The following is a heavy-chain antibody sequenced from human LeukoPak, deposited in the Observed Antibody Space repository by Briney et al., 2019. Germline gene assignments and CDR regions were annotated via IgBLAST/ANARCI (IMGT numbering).Heavy chain of an antibody. V-gene: IGHV3-64*01. D-gene: IGHD3-16*02. Sequence: GGCLRLSCAASGFTFSSYAMRWVRQAPGKGLEYVSAISRNGGSTYYANSVKGRFTISRDNSKNTLYLQKGSLRAEDMAVYYCARGSTDDYVWGSYRDENWCDPWGQGTLVSVSS. CDR2: ISRNGGST. J-gene: IGHJ5*02. CDR3: ARGSTDDYVWGSYRDENWCDP. CDR1: GFTFSSYA.